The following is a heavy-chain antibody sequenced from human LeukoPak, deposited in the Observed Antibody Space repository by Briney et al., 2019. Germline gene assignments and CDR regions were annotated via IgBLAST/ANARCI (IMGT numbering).Heavy chain of an antibody. CDR3: ARDRTLTYYYDSSGPDLWYFDL. Sequence: ASVKVSCKASGYTLTSYGISWVRQAPGQGLEWMGWISAYNGNTNYAQKLQGRVTMTTDTSTSTAYMELRSLRSDDTAVYYCARDRTLTYYYDSSGPDLWYFDLWGRGTLVTVSS. CDR1: GYTLTSYG. D-gene: IGHD3-22*01. CDR2: ISAYNGNT. V-gene: IGHV1-18*01. J-gene: IGHJ2*01.